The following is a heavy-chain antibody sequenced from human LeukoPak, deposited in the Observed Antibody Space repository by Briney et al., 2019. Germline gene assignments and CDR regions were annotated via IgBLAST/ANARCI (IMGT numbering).Heavy chain of an antibody. V-gene: IGHV3-23*01. Sequence: PGGSLRLSCAASGFTFSSYAMSWVRQAPGKGLEWVSAISGSGGSTYYADSVKGRFTISRDNSKNTLYLQTNSLRAEDTAVYYCAKAGGGYDILTGYWRVDYYYGMDVWGQGTTVTVSS. CDR1: GFTFSSYA. D-gene: IGHD3-9*01. CDR2: ISGSGGST. CDR3: AKAGGGYDILTGYWRVDYYYGMDV. J-gene: IGHJ6*02.